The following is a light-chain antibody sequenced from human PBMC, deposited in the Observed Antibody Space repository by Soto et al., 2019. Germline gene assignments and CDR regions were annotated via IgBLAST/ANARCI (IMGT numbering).Light chain of an antibody. J-gene: IGKJ5*01. V-gene: IGKV3D-15*01. CDR2: YAS. Sequence: PGERATLSRTASQSLRSNFLAWYQQKPGQAPRLLIYYASTRATGIPARFSGSVSGTEFILTISSLQSEDVGVYYCQQYNNWPPITFGQGTRLEIK. CDR1: QSLRSN. CDR3: QQYNNWPPIT.